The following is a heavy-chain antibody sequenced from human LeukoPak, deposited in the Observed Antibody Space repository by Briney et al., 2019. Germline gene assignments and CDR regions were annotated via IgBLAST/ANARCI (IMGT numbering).Heavy chain of an antibody. CDR3: AAALEYQLLKGYLDL. CDR1: GFTFTSSA. Sequence: SVKVSCKASGFTFTSSAMQWVRQARGQRLEWIGWIIVGSGNTNYAQKFQERVTITRDMSTSTAYMELSSLRSEDTAVYYCAAALEYQLLKGYLDLWGRGTLVTVSS. D-gene: IGHD2-2*01. CDR2: IIVGSGNT. V-gene: IGHV1-58*02. J-gene: IGHJ2*01.